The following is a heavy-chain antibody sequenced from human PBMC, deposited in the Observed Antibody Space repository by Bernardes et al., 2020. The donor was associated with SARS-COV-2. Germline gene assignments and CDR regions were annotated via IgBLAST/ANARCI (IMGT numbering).Heavy chain of an antibody. D-gene: IGHD3-22*01. CDR1: GFTFSSYG. V-gene: IGHV3-33*01. Sequence: SLRLSCAASGFTFSSYGMHWVRQAPGKGLEWVAVIWYDGSNKYYADSVKGRFTISRDNSKNTLYLQMNSLRAEDTAVYYCARDGYYYDSSGYYYPNYYYYGMDVWGQGTTVTVSS. J-gene: IGHJ6*02. CDR2: IWYDGSNK. CDR3: ARDGYYYDSSGYYYPNYYYYGMDV.